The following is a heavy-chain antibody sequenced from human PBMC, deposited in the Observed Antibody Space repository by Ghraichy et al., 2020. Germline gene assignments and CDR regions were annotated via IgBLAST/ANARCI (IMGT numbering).Heavy chain of an antibody. CDR1: GISV. V-gene: IGHV3-23*01. CDR2: ISGSGRNT. D-gene: IGHD6-6*01. Sequence: GGSLRLSCAASGISVVSWVRQAPGKGLEWVSGISGSGRNTYDADFVKGRFTVSRDNSKNTVYLQMNSLRAEDTAIYYCAQAAHAARFFYYVMDVWGQGTTVTVSS. CDR3: AQAAHAARFFYYVMDV. J-gene: IGHJ6*02.